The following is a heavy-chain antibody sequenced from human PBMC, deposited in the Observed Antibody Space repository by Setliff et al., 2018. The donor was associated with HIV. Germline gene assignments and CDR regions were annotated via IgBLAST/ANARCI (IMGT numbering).Heavy chain of an antibody. CDR1: GGSIDTYY. V-gene: IGHV4-59*01. CDR2: IYYTGAT. D-gene: IGHD2-15*01. J-gene: IGHJ4*01. Sequence: SETLSLTCTVSGGSIDTYYWTWLRQSPGKGLEWIGYIYYTGATNYSPSLKSRVTILLDTSRRQFSPKLFSVTAADTAVYYCAREAPGSRNRWPYYFDYWGHGTLVTVSS. CDR3: AREAPGSRNRWPYYFDY.